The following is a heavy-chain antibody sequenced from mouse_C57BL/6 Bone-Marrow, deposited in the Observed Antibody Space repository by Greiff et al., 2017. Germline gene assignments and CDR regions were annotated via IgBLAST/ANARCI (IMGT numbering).Heavy chain of an antibody. CDR3: TVYDYDVRRNFDY. J-gene: IGHJ2*01. CDR2: IDPENGDT. D-gene: IGHD2-4*01. V-gene: IGHV14-4*01. CDR1: GFNIKDDY. Sequence: VQLKQSGAELVRPGASVKLSCTASGFNIKDDYMHWVKQRPEQGLEWIGWIDPENGDTEYASKVQGKATITADTSSNTAYLQLSSLTSEDTAVYYCTVYDYDVRRNFDYWGQGTTLTVSS.